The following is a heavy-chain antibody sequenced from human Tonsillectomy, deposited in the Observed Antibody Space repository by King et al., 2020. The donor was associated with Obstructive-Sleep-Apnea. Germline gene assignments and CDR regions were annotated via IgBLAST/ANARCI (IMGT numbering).Heavy chain of an antibody. Sequence: VQLQESGPGLVKPSQTLSLTCTVSGGSFNSSDYYWSWIRQPPGKGLEWIGYIYFSGTTNYNPSLKSRVTISVDMSKTQFSLRLDSVTAADSAVYYCARTRFDYGDEYDPFDIWGQGTMVTVSS. D-gene: IGHD4-17*01. J-gene: IGHJ3*02. V-gene: IGHV4-30-4*01. CDR1: GGSFNSSDYY. CDR2: IYFSGTT. CDR3: ARTRFDYGDEYDPFDI.